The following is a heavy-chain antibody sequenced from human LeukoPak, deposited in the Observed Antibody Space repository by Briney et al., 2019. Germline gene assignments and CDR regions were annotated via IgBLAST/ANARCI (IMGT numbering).Heavy chain of an antibody. Sequence: SQTLSLTCTVSVGSLSSSDHYWSWIRQPPGKGLEWIAYIYYSGTAYYNPSLKSRVSISVDTSKNQFSLKLSSVTAADTAVYYCARGDSSSWSFKIWGRGTLVTVSS. CDR1: VGSLSSSDHY. D-gene: IGHD6-13*01. CDR3: ARGDSSSWSFKI. V-gene: IGHV4-30-4*01. J-gene: IGHJ4*02. CDR2: IYYSGTA.